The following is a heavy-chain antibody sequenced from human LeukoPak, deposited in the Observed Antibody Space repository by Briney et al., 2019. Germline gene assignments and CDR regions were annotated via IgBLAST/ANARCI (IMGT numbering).Heavy chain of an antibody. Sequence: SETLSLTCTVSGASVSSGTYFWSWIRQPPGKGLEWIGYIYHSGSTKYNPSLKSRVTISVDTSKNQFSLRLSSVTAADTAVYYCARQLYDSSGYPFDYWGQGTLVTVSS. CDR2: IYHSGST. CDR1: GASVSSGTYF. D-gene: IGHD3-22*01. CDR3: ARQLYDSSGYPFDY. V-gene: IGHV4-61*01. J-gene: IGHJ4*02.